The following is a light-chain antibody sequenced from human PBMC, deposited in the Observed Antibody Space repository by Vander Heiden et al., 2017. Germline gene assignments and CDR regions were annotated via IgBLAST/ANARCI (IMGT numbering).Light chain of an antibody. CDR3: AAWDDSLNGWV. V-gene: IGLV1-44*01. CDR1: SSSIGSNS. CDR2: SNN. J-gene: IGLJ3*02. Sequence: QSVLTQPPAASATPGQRVPIACYGSSSSIGSNSVTWYQQLPGPAPHLLMYSNNKRLSGVPARFFGSKSGTSASLAISGLQAEDEADYYCAAWDDSLNGWVFGGGTKLTVL.